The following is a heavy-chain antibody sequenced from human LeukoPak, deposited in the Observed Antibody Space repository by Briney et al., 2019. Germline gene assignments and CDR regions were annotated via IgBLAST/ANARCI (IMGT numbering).Heavy chain of an antibody. V-gene: IGHV3-23*01. D-gene: IGHD4-17*01. J-gene: IGHJ4*02. CDR2: IRGNGGST. CDR3: VKQGESYGDSVVDY. Sequence: GGSLRLSCAASGFTFNNYAMSWVRQSPGKGLEWVSAIRGNGGSTHYADSVKGRFTISRDNSRYTLYLQMNSLRAEDTSVYYCVKQGESYGDSVVDYWGQGTLVTVSS. CDR1: GFTFNNYA.